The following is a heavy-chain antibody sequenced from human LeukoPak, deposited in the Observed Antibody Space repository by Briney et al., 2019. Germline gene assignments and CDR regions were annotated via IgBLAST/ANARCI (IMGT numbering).Heavy chain of an antibody. CDR3: ARDRHGYSSSWSFDI. J-gene: IGHJ3*02. Sequence: PSETLSLTCIVSGGSISSSSSYWGWIRQPPGKGLDWIGSISYGGSPYYTPSLKSRVTISVDTSKNQFSLKLRSVTAADTAVYYCARDRHGYSSSWSFDIWGQGTVVSVSS. D-gene: IGHD6-13*01. V-gene: IGHV4-39*07. CDR2: ISYGGSP. CDR1: GGSISSSSSY.